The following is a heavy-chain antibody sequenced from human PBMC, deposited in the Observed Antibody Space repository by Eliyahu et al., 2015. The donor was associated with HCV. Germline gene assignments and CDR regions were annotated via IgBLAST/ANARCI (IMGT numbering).Heavy chain of an antibody. CDR2: IIPIAGTA. J-gene: IGHJ6*02. CDR3: ARDEGNGYNYVAGIYDAMDV. Sequence: QVQLVQSGAEVKKPGSSVKVSCKASGGTFSSYAIXWVRQAPGQGLEWMGGIIPIAGTANYPQKFQGRVTITADESTNTAYMELSSLRSEDTAVYFCARDEGNGYNYVAGIYDAMDVWGQGTTVTVSS. CDR1: GGTFSSYA. D-gene: IGHD5-24*01. V-gene: IGHV1-69*01.